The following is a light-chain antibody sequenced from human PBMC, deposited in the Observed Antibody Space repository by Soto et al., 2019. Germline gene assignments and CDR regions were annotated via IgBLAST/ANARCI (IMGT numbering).Light chain of an antibody. V-gene: IGKV1-39*01. J-gene: IGKJ1*01. Sequence: DIQVTQSPSPLSASLGDRVTITCRASQTISTYLNWYQQKPGKAPKLLIYGASSLQSGVPPRFSGSGSGADFTLTISSLQPEDFGTYYCQQSFSTPRTFGQGTKVDI. CDR3: QQSFSTPRT. CDR2: GAS. CDR1: QTISTY.